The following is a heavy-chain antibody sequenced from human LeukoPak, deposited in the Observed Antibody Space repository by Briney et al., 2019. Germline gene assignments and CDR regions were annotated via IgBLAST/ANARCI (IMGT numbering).Heavy chain of an antibody. Sequence: SETLSLTCTVSGDSIRSSFWTWVRQPPGKGLEWIGYIFYSGSSNYNPSLRGRVTISVDTSKNQFSLKLSSVTAADTAVYYCARGRTYYDSTGYFIWGQGTMVTVSS. CDR1: GDSIRSSF. D-gene: IGHD3-22*01. CDR2: IFYSGSS. V-gene: IGHV4-59*01. CDR3: ARGRTYYDSTGYFI. J-gene: IGHJ3*02.